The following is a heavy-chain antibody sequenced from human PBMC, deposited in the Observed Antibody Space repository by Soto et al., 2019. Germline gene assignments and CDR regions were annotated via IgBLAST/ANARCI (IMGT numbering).Heavy chain of an antibody. D-gene: IGHD2-15*01. CDR2: IYSGGST. J-gene: IGHJ3*02. CDR1: GITVTSNY. CDR3: TRAAKTYSAFAI. V-gene: IGHV3-66*01. Sequence: EVQLVESGGGLVQPGGSLRLSCAASGITVTSNYMNWVRQAPGKGPEWVSLIYSGGSTDYADSVKGRFTISRDNSKNSLFLQINSLRAEDTAVYYCTRAAKTYSAFAIWGQGTMVTVSS.